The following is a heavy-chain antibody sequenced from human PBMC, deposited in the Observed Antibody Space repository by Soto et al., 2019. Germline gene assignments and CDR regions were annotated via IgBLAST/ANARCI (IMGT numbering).Heavy chain of an antibody. J-gene: IGHJ4*02. CDR2: IYHSGST. CDR1: GGSISSSNW. D-gene: IGHD6-13*01. Sequence: QVQLQESGPGLVKPSGTLSLTCTVSGGSISSSNWWSWVRQPPGKGLEWIGEIYHSGSTNYNPSLKSRRTISVDKSKNQFPLKLNSVNAADTAVYYCARGWGIAAAGSDYWGQGTLVTVSS. CDR3: ARGWGIAAAGSDY. V-gene: IGHV4-4*02.